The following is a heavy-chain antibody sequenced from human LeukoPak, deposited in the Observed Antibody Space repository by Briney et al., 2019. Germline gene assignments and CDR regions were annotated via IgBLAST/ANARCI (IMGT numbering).Heavy chain of an antibody. CDR3: ARLNRSGWYVDY. J-gene: IGHJ4*01. V-gene: IGHV4-39*01. D-gene: IGHD6-19*01. CDR1: GGSIRSYY. CDR2: IYYSGST. Sequence: PSETLSLTCTVSGGSIRSYYWGWIRQPPGTGLEWIGSIYYSGSTYYNPSLKSRVTISVDTSKNLFSLKLSSVTAADTAVYYCARLNRSGWYVDYWGQGTLVTVSS.